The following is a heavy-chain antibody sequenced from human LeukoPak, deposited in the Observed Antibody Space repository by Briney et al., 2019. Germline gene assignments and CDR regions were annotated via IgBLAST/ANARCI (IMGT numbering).Heavy chain of an antibody. Sequence: GASVKVSCKASGYTFTNYGISWVRQAPGQGLEWMGWISVNNGNTNYAQKLQGRVTMTTDTSTSTAYMEVKSLGSDDTAVYYYAITMVRGVTIFDYWGQGTLVTVSS. CDR1: GYTFTNYG. V-gene: IGHV1-18*01. CDR3: AITMVRGVTIFDY. D-gene: IGHD3-10*01. CDR2: ISVNNGNT. J-gene: IGHJ4*02.